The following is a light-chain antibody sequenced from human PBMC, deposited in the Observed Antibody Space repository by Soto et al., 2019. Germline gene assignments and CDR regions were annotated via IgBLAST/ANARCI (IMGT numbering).Light chain of an antibody. Sequence: DIQMTQSPSTLSASIGDRVTITCRASQSMNDWLAWYQQKPGKAPKVLIYDASSLHSGVPSRFSGSGSGTEFTLTIDSLQPDDVATYYCLRYNAFSQTFGQGTKVEI. CDR3: LRYNAFSQT. CDR1: QSMNDW. J-gene: IGKJ1*01. V-gene: IGKV1-5*01. CDR2: DAS.